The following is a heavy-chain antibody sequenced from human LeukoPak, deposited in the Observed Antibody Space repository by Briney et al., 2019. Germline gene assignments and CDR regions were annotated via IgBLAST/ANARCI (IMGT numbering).Heavy chain of an antibody. CDR3: ARGGGGSGSRLDY. Sequence: GGSLRLSCAASGFTFSSYSMNWVRQAPGKGLEWVSYISSSSSTIYYADSVKGRFTISRDNAKNSLFLQMNSLRAEDTAVYFCARGGGGSGSRLDYWGQGTLVTVSS. J-gene: IGHJ4*02. CDR1: GFTFSSYS. D-gene: IGHD3-10*01. V-gene: IGHV3-48*01. CDR2: ISSSSSTI.